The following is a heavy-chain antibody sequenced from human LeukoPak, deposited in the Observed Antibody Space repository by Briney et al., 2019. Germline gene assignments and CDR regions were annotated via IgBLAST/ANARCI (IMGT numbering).Heavy chain of an antibody. J-gene: IGHJ4*02. CDR1: GGSISSSSYY. V-gene: IGHV4-39*01. D-gene: IGHD6-13*01. Sequence: SETLSLTCTVSGGSISSSSYYWGWIRQPPGKGLEWIGSIYYSGSTYYNPSLKSRVTISVDTSKNQFSLKLSSVTAADTAVCYCAGIAAAGTLAGKYYFDYWGQGTLVTVSS. CDR3: AGIAAAGTLAGKYYFDY. CDR2: IYYSGST.